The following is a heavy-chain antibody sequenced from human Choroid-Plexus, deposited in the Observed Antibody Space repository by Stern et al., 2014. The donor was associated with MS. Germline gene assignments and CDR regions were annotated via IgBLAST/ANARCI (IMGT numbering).Heavy chain of an antibody. V-gene: IGHV4-39*01. D-gene: IGHD2-8*02. CDR3: AKHACTGAACPFDL. CDR1: GDSISSYTHY. Sequence: QVQLQEPGPGLVKPSETLSLTCAVSGDSISSYTHYWAWIRQPPGKGLEWIGSVYYSGATYYNPSLQSPVTKSVDTSNNHFSLELTSVTAADTAVYYCAKHACTGAACPFDLWGQGTLVTVSS. J-gene: IGHJ4*02. CDR2: VYYSGAT.